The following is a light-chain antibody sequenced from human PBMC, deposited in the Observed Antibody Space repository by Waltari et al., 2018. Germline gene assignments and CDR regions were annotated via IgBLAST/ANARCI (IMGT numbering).Light chain of an antibody. Sequence: SALTQPRSVSGSPGQSVTISCTGTTSDVGGYNYVSWYQHHPGTAPKLMIFDVTQRPSGVPDRFSGSQSANTASLTISGLQAEDEADYYCCSFAGTYTWVFGGGTKVTVL. V-gene: IGLV2-11*01. CDR2: DVT. CDR1: TSDVGGYNY. CDR3: CSFAGTYTWV. J-gene: IGLJ3*02.